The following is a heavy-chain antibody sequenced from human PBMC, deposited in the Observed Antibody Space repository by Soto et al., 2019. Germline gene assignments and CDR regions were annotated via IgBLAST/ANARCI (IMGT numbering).Heavy chain of an antibody. CDR1: GYTFSTYG. CDR3: ARDNGGLDC. V-gene: IGHV1-18*01. CDR2: ISTYTGKT. J-gene: IGHJ4*02. D-gene: IGHD2-8*01. Sequence: QVQLVQSGIELKRPGASVKVSCKASGYTFSTYGLTWVRQAPGQGLEWLGWISTYTGKTNCAQRLQGRVNMTTDTSTSTASLELRSLPSDDTAVYYCARDNGGLDCWGQGTLVTVSS.